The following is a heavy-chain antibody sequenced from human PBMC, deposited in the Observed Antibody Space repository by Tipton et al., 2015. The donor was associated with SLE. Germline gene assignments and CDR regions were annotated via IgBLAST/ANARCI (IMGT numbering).Heavy chain of an antibody. D-gene: IGHD3-3*01. CDR1: GFSFDDYV. CDR2: ITSNSGTL. CDR3: AAGRGVRGSFDY. J-gene: IGHJ4*02. Sequence: SLRLSCAASGFSFDDYVMHWVRQAPGKGLEWVSGITSNSGTLGYAESVKGRFTISRDNAKNSLYLQMDSLRAGDMALYYCAAGRGVRGSFDYWGQGTLLTVSS. V-gene: IGHV3-9*03.